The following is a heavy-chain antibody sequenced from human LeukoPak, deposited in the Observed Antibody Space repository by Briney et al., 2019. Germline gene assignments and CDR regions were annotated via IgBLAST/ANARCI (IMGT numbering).Heavy chain of an antibody. CDR3: ARDKVSNYVFDY. D-gene: IGHD4-11*01. CDR2: ISSDGSST. J-gene: IGHJ4*02. V-gene: IGHV3-74*01. CDR1: GFTFSSYW. Sequence: GGSLRLSCAASGFTFSSYWMHWVRQAPGKGLVWVSHISSDGSSTSYADSVKGRFTISRDNAKNTLYLQMNRLRAEDTAVYYCARDKVSNYVFDYWGQGTLVSVSS.